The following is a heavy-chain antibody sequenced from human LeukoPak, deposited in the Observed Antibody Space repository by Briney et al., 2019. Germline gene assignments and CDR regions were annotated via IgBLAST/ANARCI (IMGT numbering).Heavy chain of an antibody. D-gene: IGHD3-10*01. CDR3: ARERDYYGSGSSFDP. Sequence: PGGSLRLSCAASGFTFSSYWMHWVRQAPGKGLVWVSRINSDGSSTSYADSVKGRFTISRDNAKSTLYLQMNSLRAEDTAVYYCARERDYYGSGSSFDPWGQGTLVTVSS. V-gene: IGHV3-74*01. J-gene: IGHJ5*02. CDR2: INSDGSST. CDR1: GFTFSSYW.